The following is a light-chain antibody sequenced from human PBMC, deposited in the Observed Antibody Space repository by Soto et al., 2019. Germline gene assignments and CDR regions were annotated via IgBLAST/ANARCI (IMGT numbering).Light chain of an antibody. J-gene: IGLJ2*01. Sequence: QSVLTQPRSVSGSPGQSVAISCTGTSSDVDGYNYVSWYQHHPGKAPKLLIYDVTKRPSGVPDRFSGSKSGNTASLTISGLQSEDEADYYCCSYAANYTVIFGGGTKLTVL. V-gene: IGLV2-11*01. CDR2: DVT. CDR3: CSYAANYTVI. CDR1: SSDVDGYNY.